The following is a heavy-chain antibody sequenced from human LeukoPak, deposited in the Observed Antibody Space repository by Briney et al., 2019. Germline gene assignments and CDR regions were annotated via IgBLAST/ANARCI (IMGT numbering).Heavy chain of an antibody. Sequence: SETLSLTCTVSGGSISSGSYYWSWIRQPAGKGLEWIGRIYTSGSTNYNPSLKSRGTISVDTSKNQFSLKLSSVTAADTAVYYCARGGYDFWSGYYEKAFDIWGQGTMVTVSS. J-gene: IGHJ3*02. V-gene: IGHV4-61*02. CDR3: ARGGYDFWSGYYEKAFDI. CDR1: GGSISSGSYY. D-gene: IGHD3-3*01. CDR2: IYTSGST.